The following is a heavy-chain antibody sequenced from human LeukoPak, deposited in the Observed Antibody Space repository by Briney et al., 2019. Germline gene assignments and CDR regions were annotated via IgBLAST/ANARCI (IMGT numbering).Heavy chain of an antibody. CDR2: IKQDGSEK. Sequence: GGSLRLSCAASGFTFSSYWMSWVRQAPGKGLEWVANIKQDGSEKYYVDSVKGRFTISRDNAKNSLYLQMNSLRAEDTAVYYCARAGYYYGSGSYYTEYAFDIWGQGTMVTVSS. CDR1: GFTFSSYW. V-gene: IGHV3-7*01. D-gene: IGHD3-10*01. J-gene: IGHJ3*02. CDR3: ARAGYYYGSGSYYTEYAFDI.